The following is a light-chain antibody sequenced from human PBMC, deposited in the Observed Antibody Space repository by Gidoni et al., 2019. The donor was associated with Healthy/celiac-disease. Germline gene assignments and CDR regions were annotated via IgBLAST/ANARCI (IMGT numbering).Light chain of an antibody. CDR2: LNSDGSH. CDR3: QTWGSGIVV. J-gene: IGLJ2*01. CDR1: SGHSSYA. V-gene: IGLV4-69*01. Sequence: QPVLTQSPSASASLGYPVKLTCTLSSGHSSYAIAWHQQQPEKGPRYLMKLNSDGSHSKGDGIPDRFSGSSSGAERYLTISSLQSEDEADYYCQTWGSGIVVFGGGTKLTVL.